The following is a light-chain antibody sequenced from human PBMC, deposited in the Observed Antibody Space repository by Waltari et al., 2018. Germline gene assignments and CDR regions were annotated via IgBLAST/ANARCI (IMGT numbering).Light chain of an antibody. V-gene: IGKV3-20*01. Sequence: EILLTQSPGTLSLSPGERATLSCRAGQSGGRSLAWYQQKPGQPPRLLIYGSSNRATGTPDRFSGGGSGTDFSLTISRLEPEDVAVYYCQHYVSLPVTFGQGTKVEIK. CDR1: QSGGRS. J-gene: IGKJ1*01. CDR3: QHYVSLPVT. CDR2: GSS.